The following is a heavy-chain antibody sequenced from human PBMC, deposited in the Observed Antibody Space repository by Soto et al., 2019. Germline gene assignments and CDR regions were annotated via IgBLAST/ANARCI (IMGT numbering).Heavy chain of an antibody. CDR2: IIPILGIA. J-gene: IGHJ4*02. CDR1: GGTFSSYT. V-gene: IGHV1-69*02. CDR3: ARVNPSYWSLPLNY. D-gene: IGHD2-8*02. Sequence: QVQLMQSGAEVKKPGSSVKVSCKASGGTFSSYTISWVRQAPGQGLEWMGRIIPILGIANYAQKFQGRVTITADKSTSTAYMELSSLRSEDTAVYYCARVNPSYWSLPLNYWGQGTLVTVSS.